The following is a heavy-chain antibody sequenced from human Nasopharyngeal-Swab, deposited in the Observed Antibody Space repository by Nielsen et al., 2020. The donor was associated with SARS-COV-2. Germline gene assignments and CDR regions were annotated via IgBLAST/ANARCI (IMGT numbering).Heavy chain of an antibody. D-gene: IGHD6-19*01. CDR2: IFSHDEK. Sequence: SGPPLVKLTDTFTLTCTVSGFSLSTARMGVSWIRQPPGKALEWLAHIFSHDEKSYSTPLKSKLTISKDTSKSQVVLTITNLDAVDPGTYYCGRYHSSGWYQDWGQGTLVTVSS. V-gene: IGHV2-26*01. J-gene: IGHJ4*02. CDR3: GRYHSSGWYQD. CDR1: GFSLSTARMG.